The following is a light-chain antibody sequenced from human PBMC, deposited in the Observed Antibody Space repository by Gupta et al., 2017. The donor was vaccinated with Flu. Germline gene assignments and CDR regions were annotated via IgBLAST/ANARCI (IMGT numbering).Light chain of an antibody. J-gene: IGLJ3*02. Sequence: SVLTQSPSASGTAGPSVTISCSGSNSNIGSYSVNWNQQVPGTTPRLLIYGNNQRPSEIPDRFSGSKSGTSASLAISGLQSEDEADYYCAAWDGRVNGAVFGGGTKLTVL. CDR2: GNN. CDR1: NSNIGSYS. CDR3: AAWDGRVNGAV. V-gene: IGLV1-44*01.